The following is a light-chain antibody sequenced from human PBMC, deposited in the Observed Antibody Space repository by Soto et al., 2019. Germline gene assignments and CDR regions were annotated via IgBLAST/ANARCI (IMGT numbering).Light chain of an antibody. CDR1: SSDDGGYNY. V-gene: IGLV2-14*01. J-gene: IGLJ1*01. Sequence: ALTQPASVSGSPGQSITISCTGTSSDDGGYNYVSWYQQHPGKAPKLMIYDVSNRPSGVSNRFSGSNSGNTASLTISGLQAEDEADYYCSSYTSSSHVFGTGTKVTVL. CDR3: SSYTSSSHV. CDR2: DVS.